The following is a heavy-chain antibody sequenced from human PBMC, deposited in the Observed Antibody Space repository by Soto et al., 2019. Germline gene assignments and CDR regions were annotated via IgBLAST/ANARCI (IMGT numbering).Heavy chain of an antibody. V-gene: IGHV1-18*01. CDR1: RERNACYA. D-gene: IGHD2-2*01. CDR2: ISAYNGNT. J-gene: IGHJ4*02. Sequence: ASVKVTWEASRERNACYAMSWVRQDTGQGLEGRGWISAYNGNTNYAQRVQGRVTMTTDTSTSTAYMELRSLRTDDTAVDYCAIARRSCSSTSCYSGKTGLAYWAEGNLVNVSS. CDR3: AIARRSCSSTSCYSGKTGLAY.